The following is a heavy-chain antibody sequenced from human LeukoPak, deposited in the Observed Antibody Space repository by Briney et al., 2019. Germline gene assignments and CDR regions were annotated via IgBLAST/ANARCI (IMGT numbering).Heavy chain of an antibody. D-gene: IGHD3-22*01. CDR3: ARGLYYYDSSGYPHFDY. J-gene: IGHJ4*02. CDR2: ISYDGSNK. Sequence: RAGGSLRLSCAASGFTFSSYAMHWVRQAPGKGLEWVAVISYDGSNKYYADSVKGRFTISRDNSKNTLYLQMNSLRSEDTAVYYCARGLYYYDSSGYPHFDYWGQGTLVTVSS. V-gene: IGHV3-30-3*01. CDR1: GFTFSSYA.